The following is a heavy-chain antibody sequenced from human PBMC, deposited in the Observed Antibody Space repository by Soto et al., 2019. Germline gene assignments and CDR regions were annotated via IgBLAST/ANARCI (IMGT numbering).Heavy chain of an antibody. D-gene: IGHD3-10*01. Sequence: QVQLQESGPGLVKPSETLSLTCTVSGGSISSYYWSWIRQPPGKGLEWIGSIYYSGSTNYNPSLKSRVTISGDTSKNQFSLKLSSVTAADTSVYYCARGDPLLWFGEKVYYGMDVWGQGTTVTVSS. V-gene: IGHV4-59*01. J-gene: IGHJ6*02. CDR3: ARGDPLLWFGEKVYYGMDV. CDR1: GGSISSYY. CDR2: IYYSGST.